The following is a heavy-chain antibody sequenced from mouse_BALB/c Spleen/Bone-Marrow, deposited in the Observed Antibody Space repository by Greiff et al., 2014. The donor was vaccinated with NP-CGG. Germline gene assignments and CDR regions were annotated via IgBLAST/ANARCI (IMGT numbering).Heavy chain of an antibody. V-gene: IGHV14-3*02. CDR3: ASYYYCSSYGFAY. Sequence: VQLQQPGAELVKPGASVKLSCTASGFNIKDTYMHWVKQRPEQGLEWIGRIDPANGNTKYDPKFQGKATITADTSSNTAYLQLISLTSEDTAVYYCASYYYCSSYGFAYWGQGTLVTVSA. CDR1: GFNIKDTY. CDR2: IDPANGNT. D-gene: IGHD1-1*01. J-gene: IGHJ3*01.